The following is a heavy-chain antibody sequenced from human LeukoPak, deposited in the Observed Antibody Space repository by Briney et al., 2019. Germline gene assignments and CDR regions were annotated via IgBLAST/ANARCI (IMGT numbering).Heavy chain of an antibody. CDR3: ARVLQSVAAGTVGAGFDY. J-gene: IGHJ4*02. D-gene: IGHD6-13*01. CDR2: KYYSGST. CDR1: GGSISSYY. V-gene: IGHV4-59*01. Sequence: PSETLSLTCTVSGGSISSYYWSWIRQPPGKGLEWIGYKYYSGSTNYNPSLKSRVTISVDTSKNQFSLKLSSVTAADTAVYYCARVLQSVAAGTVGAGFDYWGQGILVTVSS.